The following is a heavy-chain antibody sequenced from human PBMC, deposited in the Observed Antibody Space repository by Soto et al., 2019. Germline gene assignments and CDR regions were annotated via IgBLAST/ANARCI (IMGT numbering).Heavy chain of an antibody. CDR3: ARDRTSLDRYGMDV. J-gene: IGHJ6*02. CDR1: GFTFSSYS. Sequence: GGSLRLSCAASGFTFSSYSMNWVRQAPGKGLEWVSSISSSSSYIYYADSVKGRFTISRDNAKNSLYLQMNSLRAEDTAVYYCARDRTSLDRYGMDVWGQGTTVTVSS. D-gene: IGHD3-3*02. V-gene: IGHV3-21*01. CDR2: ISSSSSYI.